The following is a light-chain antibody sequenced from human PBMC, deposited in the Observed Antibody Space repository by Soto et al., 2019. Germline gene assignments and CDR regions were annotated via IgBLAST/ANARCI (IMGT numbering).Light chain of an antibody. Sequence: QSVLTQPASVSGSPGQSITISCTGTSSDVGGYNYVSWYQQHPGKAPKLMIYEVSNRPSGVSNRFSGSKSGNTASLTISGLQADDVGDYYCSSYTSSIIDYVFGNETKVTLL. V-gene: IGLV2-14*01. J-gene: IGLJ1*01. CDR1: SSDVGGYNY. CDR3: SSYTSSIIDYV. CDR2: EVS.